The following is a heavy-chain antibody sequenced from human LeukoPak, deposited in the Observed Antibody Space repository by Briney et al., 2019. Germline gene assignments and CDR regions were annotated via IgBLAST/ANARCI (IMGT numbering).Heavy chain of an antibody. J-gene: IGHJ4*02. CDR1: GFTFNSYW. CDR3: ARSTSQGFDY. V-gene: IGHV3-74*01. Sequence: GGSLRLSCAASGFTFNSYWMHWVRQAPGKGLVWVSLFKTDGSTTRYADSVKGRFTISRDNAKNTLYLQMNSLRAEDTAVYYCARSTSQGFDYWGQGTLVIVSS. CDR2: FKTDGSTT.